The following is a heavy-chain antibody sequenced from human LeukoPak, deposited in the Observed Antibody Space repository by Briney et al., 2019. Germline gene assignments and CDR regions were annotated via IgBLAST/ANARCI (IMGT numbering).Heavy chain of an antibody. CDR2: INPSGGST. CDR1: GYTFTSYY. D-gene: IGHD5-12*01. J-gene: IGHJ5*02. CDR3: ARDHSGYSGYVLHYNWFDP. Sequence: ASVKVSCKASGYTFTSYYMRWVRHAPGQGLEFMGIINPSGGSTSYAQKFQGRVTMTRDASTSTVYMELSSLRSEDTAVYYCARDHSGYSGYVLHYNWFDPWGQGTLVTVSS. V-gene: IGHV1-46*01.